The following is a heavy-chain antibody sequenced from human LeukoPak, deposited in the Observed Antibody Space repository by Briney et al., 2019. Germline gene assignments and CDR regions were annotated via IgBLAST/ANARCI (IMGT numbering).Heavy chain of an antibody. Sequence: GGSLRLSCAASGFPFSTYAMSWVRQAPGKGLEWVSAVSDSGGTTYYADSVKGRFTISRDNSKNTVYLQMNSLTAEDTAVYYCTTRGYGVAYWGQGTLVTVYS. CDR2: VSDSGGTT. CDR3: TTRGYGVAY. J-gene: IGHJ4*02. D-gene: IGHD4/OR15-4a*01. CDR1: GFPFSTYA. V-gene: IGHV3-23*01.